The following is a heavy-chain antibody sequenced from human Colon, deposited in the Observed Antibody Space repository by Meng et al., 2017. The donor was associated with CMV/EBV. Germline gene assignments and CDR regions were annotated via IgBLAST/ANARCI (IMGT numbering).Heavy chain of an antibody. V-gene: IGHV2-5*02. CDR3: ARGRGWLTDY. CDR2: IYCDDDN. D-gene: IGHD6-19*01. J-gene: IGHJ4*02. Sequence: PLKVSRPTLENPTQTLMLTCTFSGSLLRTPEVGGHWSRQPPGKVQEWLALIYCDDDNHIRPSLKNVITTTKDTSKNQVVLTMTNMDPVDTATYYCARGRGWLTDYWGQGTLVTVSS. CDR1: GSLLRTPEVG.